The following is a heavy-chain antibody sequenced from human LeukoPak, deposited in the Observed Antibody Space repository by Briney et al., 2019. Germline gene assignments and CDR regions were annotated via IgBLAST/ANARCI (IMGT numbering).Heavy chain of an antibody. Sequence: VASVKVSCKASGRTFSSYAISWVRQAPGQGLEWMGRIIPILGIANYAQKFQGRVTITADKSTSTAYMELSSLRSEDTAVYYCARDTIVATNPPDYWGQGTLVTVSS. CDR2: IIPILGIA. J-gene: IGHJ4*02. V-gene: IGHV1-69*04. CDR1: GRTFSSYA. CDR3: ARDTIVATNPPDY. D-gene: IGHD5-12*01.